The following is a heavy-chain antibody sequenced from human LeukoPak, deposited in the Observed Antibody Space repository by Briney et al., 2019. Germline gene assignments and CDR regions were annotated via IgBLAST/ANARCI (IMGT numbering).Heavy chain of an antibody. Sequence: GGSLRLSCAASRFIFSTYGMHWVRQAPGKGLEWVAVISSDGSNKYYVDSVKGRFTISRDNSKNTLYLQMNSLRAEDTAVYYCAKDGSEGAGPWYHFDSWGQGTLVTVSS. CDR3: AKDGSEGAGPWYHFDS. CDR1: RFIFSTYG. D-gene: IGHD3-10*01. J-gene: IGHJ4*02. V-gene: IGHV3-30*18. CDR2: ISSDGSNK.